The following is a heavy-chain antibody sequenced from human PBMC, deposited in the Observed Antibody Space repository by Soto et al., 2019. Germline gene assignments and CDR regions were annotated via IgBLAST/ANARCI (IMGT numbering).Heavy chain of an antibody. V-gene: IGHV4-61*08. Sequence: SETLSLTCTVSGGSISSGGYYWSWIRQHPGKGLEWIGYIYYSGSTNYNPSLKSRVTISVDTSKNQFSLKLSSVTAADTAVYYCARVGARPVEVYFDYWGQGTLVTVSS. CDR3: ARVGARPVEVYFDY. J-gene: IGHJ4*02. D-gene: IGHD1-26*01. CDR1: GGSISSGGYY. CDR2: IYYSGST.